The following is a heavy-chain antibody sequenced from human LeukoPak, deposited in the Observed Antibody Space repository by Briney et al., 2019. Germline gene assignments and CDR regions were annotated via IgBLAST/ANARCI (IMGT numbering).Heavy chain of an antibody. Sequence: PGGALRLSCAASGFTFSSYVLSWLHQAPGRELEWDSAISGSGGSTYYADSVKGLCTISRDNSKNTLNLQMNSLRAEDTAVYYCARQLWLDYWGQGTLVTVSS. CDR1: GFTFSSYV. V-gene: IGHV3-23*01. D-gene: IGHD3-10*01. CDR2: ISGSGGST. J-gene: IGHJ4*02. CDR3: ARQLWLDY.